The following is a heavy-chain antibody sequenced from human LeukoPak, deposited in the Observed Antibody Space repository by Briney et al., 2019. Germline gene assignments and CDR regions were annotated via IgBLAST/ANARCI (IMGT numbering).Heavy chain of an antibody. CDR2: ISYDGSNK. J-gene: IGHJ4*02. Sequence: GGSLRLSCAASGFTFSSYAMHWVRQAPGKGLEWVAVISYDGSNKYYADSVKGRFTISRDNSKNTLYLQMNSLRAEDTAVYYCAKEGKHIVVVPAALYNFDYWGQGTLVTVSS. D-gene: IGHD2-2*01. CDR1: GFTFSSYA. CDR3: AKEGKHIVVVPAALYNFDY. V-gene: IGHV3-30-3*01.